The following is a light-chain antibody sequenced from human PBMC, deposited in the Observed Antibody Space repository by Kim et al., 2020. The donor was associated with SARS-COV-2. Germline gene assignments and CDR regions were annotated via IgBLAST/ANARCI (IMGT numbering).Light chain of an antibody. J-gene: IGLJ3*02. V-gene: IGLV10-54*01. Sequence: RQNATLTCTGNSNSVGNQGAAWLQQHQGHPPKLLSFRNNSRPSGISERLSASRSGNTASLTITGLQPEDEADYYCSAWDSNLSAWVFGGGTQLTVL. CDR2: RNN. CDR3: SAWDSNLSAWV. CDR1: SNSVGNQG.